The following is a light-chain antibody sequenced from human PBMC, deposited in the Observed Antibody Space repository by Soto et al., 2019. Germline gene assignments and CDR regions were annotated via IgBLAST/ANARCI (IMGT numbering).Light chain of an antibody. V-gene: IGLV3-1*01. Sequence: SYELTQPPSVSVSPGQTASITCSGDKLGDKYACWYQQKPGQSPVLVIYQDEKRPSGIPERFSGSNSGNTATLTISGTQAMDEAGYYCCSYAGSSTLVVFGGGTKVTVL. J-gene: IGLJ2*01. CDR2: QDE. CDR3: CSYAGSSTLVV. CDR1: KLGDKY.